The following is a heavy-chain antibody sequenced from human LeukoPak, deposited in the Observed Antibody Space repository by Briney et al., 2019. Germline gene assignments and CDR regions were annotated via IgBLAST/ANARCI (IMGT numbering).Heavy chain of an antibody. Sequence: SGGSLRLSCAASGFTFISYTMTWVRQAPGRGLEWVSSISSSSSYIYYADSVKGRFTISRDNAKNSLYLQMNSLRAEDTAVYYCARDPRGFDYWGQGTLVTVSS. CDR1: GFTFISYT. D-gene: IGHD3-10*01. CDR2: ISSSSSYI. V-gene: IGHV3-21*01. J-gene: IGHJ4*02. CDR3: ARDPRGFDY.